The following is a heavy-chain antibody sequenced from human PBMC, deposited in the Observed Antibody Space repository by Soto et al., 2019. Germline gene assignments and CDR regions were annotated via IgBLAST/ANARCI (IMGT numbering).Heavy chain of an antibody. Sequence: QITLKESGPTLLKPTQTLTLTCTFSGFPLTTSGMGVGWIRQPPVKALEWLSLLYWDDDRRSSPSLKTRLNITKDTSRNQVVLTMTNMDPVDTATYSCARVSIAFSRCDSWGQGTLVTVSS. V-gene: IGHV2-5*02. CDR2: LYWDDDR. CDR1: GFPLTTSGMG. CDR3: ARVSIAFSRCDS. D-gene: IGHD3-3*02. J-gene: IGHJ5*01.